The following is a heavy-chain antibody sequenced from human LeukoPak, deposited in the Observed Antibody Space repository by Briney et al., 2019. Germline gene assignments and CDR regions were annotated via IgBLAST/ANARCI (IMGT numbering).Heavy chain of an antibody. CDR1: GYTFTSYG. V-gene: IGHV1-18*01. J-gene: IGHJ6*03. CDR3: ARGDFWSGYQYANYYYYMDV. D-gene: IGHD3-3*01. Sequence: ASVKVSCKASGYTFTSYGISWVRQAPGQGLEWMGWISAYNGNTNYAQKPQGRVTMTTDTSTSTAYMELRSLRSDDTAVYYCARGDFWSGYQYANYYYYMDVWGKGTTVTVSS. CDR2: ISAYNGNT.